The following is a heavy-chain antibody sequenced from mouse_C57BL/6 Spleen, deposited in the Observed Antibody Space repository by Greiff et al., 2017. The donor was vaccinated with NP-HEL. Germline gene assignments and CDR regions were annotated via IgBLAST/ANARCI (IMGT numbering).Heavy chain of an antibody. D-gene: IGHD1-1*01. CDR1: GYTFTDYE. CDR3: TREGGVYYGSSYNWYFDV. J-gene: IGHJ1*03. V-gene: IGHV1-15*01. CDR2: IDPETGGT. Sequence: QVQLQQSGAELVRPGASVTLSCKASGYTFTDYEMHWVKQTPVHGLEWIGAIDPETGGTAYNQKFKGKAILTADKSSSTAYMELRSLTSEDSAVYYCTREGGVYYGSSYNWYFDVWGTGTTVTVSS.